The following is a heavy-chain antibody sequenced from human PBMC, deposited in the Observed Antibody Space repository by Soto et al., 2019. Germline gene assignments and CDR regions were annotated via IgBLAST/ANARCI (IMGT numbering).Heavy chain of an antibody. CDR3: AGTQWLEDY. J-gene: IGHJ4*02. D-gene: IGHD6-19*01. Sequence: QVQLVESGGGVVQPGRSLRLSCAASGFTFSSYAMHWFRQAPGKGLEWVAVISYDGSNKYYADSVKGRFTISRDNSKNTLYLKMNSLRAEDTAVYYCAGTQWLEDYWGQGTLVTVSS. CDR2: ISYDGSNK. V-gene: IGHV3-30-3*01. CDR1: GFTFSSYA.